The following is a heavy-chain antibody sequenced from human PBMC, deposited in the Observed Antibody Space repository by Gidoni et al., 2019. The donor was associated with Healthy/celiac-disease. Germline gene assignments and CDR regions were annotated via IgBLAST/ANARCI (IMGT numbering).Heavy chain of an antibody. CDR3: AKGDDYVWGSYRPFDY. Sequence: QVQLVESGGGAVQPGMSLRLSCAASGFTFSSYGMHWVRQAPGKGLEWVAVISYDGSNKYYADSVKGRFTISRDNSKNTLYLQMNSLRAEDTAVYYCAKGDDYVWGSYRPFDYWGQGNLVTVSS. CDR1: GFTFSSYG. V-gene: IGHV3-30*18. CDR2: ISYDGSNK. J-gene: IGHJ4*02. D-gene: IGHD3-16*02.